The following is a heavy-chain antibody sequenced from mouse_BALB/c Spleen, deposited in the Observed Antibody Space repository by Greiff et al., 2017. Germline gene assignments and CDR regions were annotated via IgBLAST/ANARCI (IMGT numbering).Heavy chain of an antibody. CDR1: GYTFTSYW. CDR3: ARGYYGLDY. Sequence: QVQLQQPGAELVKPGASVKLSCKASGYTFTSYWMHWVKQRPGQGLEWIGEINPSNGRTNYNEKFKSKATLTVDKSSSTAYMQLSSLTSEDSAVYYCARGYYGLDYWGQGTTLTVAS. CDR2: INPSNGRT. J-gene: IGHJ2*01. D-gene: IGHD1-1*01. V-gene: IGHV1S81*02.